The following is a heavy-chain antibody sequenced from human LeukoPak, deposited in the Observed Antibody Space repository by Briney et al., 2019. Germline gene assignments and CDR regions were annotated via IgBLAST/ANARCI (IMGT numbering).Heavy chain of an antibody. J-gene: IGHJ4*02. Sequence: SETLSLTCTVGGGSLSGHYWGWIRQPPGKGLELVGHIYYTGPTFCNPSLNSRVTITLDTSRNQFSLRLTSVIAADTAVYYCARFSWGCSTASCYLTNWGQGALVTVSS. CDR3: ARFSWGCSTASCYLTN. D-gene: IGHD2-2*01. CDR2: IYYTGPT. CDR1: GGSLSGHY. V-gene: IGHV4-59*11.